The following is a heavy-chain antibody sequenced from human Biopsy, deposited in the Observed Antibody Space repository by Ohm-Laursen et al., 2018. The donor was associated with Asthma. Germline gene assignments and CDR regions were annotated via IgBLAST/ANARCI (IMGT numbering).Heavy chain of an antibody. V-gene: IGHV3-NL1*01. D-gene: IGHD1-26*01. Sequence: SLRLSCTASGFTFSNYGMHWVRQAPGKGLEWVSSITGSGGFTYYADSVKGRFTISRVKSDNTLYLQMNSLRAEDTAVYYCAKDVFPGWELRRGPDYWGQGTLVTVSS. CDR2: ITGSGGFT. J-gene: IGHJ4*02. CDR1: GFTFSNYG. CDR3: AKDVFPGWELRRGPDY.